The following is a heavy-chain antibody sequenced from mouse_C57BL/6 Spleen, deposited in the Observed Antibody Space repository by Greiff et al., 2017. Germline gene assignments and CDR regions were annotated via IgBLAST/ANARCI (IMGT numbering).Heavy chain of an antibody. CDR1: GYTFTDYE. Sequence: QVQLKESGAELVRPGASVTLSCKASGYTFTDYEMHWVKQTPVHGLEWIGAIDPETGGTAYNQKFKGKAILTADKSSSTAYMELRSLTSEDSAVYYCTGGIYIFDYWGQGTTLTVSS. CDR3: TGGIYIFDY. CDR2: IDPETGGT. V-gene: IGHV1-15*01. J-gene: IGHJ2*01. D-gene: IGHD1-3*01.